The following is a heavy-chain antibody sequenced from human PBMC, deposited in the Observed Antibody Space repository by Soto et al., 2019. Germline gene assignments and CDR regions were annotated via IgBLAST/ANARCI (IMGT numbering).Heavy chain of an antibody. CDR3: ASDFDVNTALDYWYFDL. J-gene: IGHJ2*01. V-gene: IGHV4-4*07. Sequence: QVQLQESGPGPVKASETLSLTCTLSGGSTSGNYWSWIRQPAGKGLEWIGRIYSSGRTHYNPSLKSRVTMSVSTNHFSLKLSSGTAADTAVYYCASDFDVNTALDYWYFDLWGRGTLVTVSS. CDR1: GGSTSGNY. D-gene: IGHD5-18*01. CDR2: IYSSGRT.